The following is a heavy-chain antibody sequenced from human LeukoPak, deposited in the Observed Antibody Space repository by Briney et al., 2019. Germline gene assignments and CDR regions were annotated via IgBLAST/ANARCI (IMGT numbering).Heavy chain of an antibody. Sequence: PSEALSLTCTVSGGSISSYYWSWIRQPPGKGLEWIGYIYYSGSTNYNPSLKSRVTISVDTSKNQFSLKLSSVTAADTAVYYCAASTVVTFAEYFQHWGQGTLVTVSS. CDR3: AASTVVTFAEYFQH. D-gene: IGHD4-23*01. CDR2: IYYSGST. V-gene: IGHV4-59*01. J-gene: IGHJ1*01. CDR1: GGSISSYY.